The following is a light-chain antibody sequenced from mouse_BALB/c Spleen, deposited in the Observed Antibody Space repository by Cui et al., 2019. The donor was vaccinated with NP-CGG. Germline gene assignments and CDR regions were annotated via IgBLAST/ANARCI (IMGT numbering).Light chain of an antibody. J-gene: IGLJ1*01. CDR2: GTN. V-gene: IGLV1*01. CDR3: ALWYSNHWV. CDR1: TGAVTTRTY. Sequence: QALVTQETALTTSPGETVTLTCRSSTGAVTTRTYANWVQEKPDHLFTGLIGGTNNRAPGVPARFSGSLIGDKAALTITGAQTEDEAIYFCALWYSNHWVFGGGTKLTVL.